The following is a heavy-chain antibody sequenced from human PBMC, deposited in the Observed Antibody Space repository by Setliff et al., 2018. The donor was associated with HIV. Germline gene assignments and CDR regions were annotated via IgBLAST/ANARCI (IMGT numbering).Heavy chain of an antibody. D-gene: IGHD6-6*01. V-gene: IGHV1-2*02. CDR3: ARPRVFDSFDV. Sequence: ASVKVSCKAIGYMIIGYTMKWVRQAPGQGLEWIGGISPNNGATEYAPKFQGRVSMTLDTSISTAYLEIPRLTSDDAAVYFCARPRVFDSFDVWGQGTKVTVSS. CDR2: ISPNNGAT. J-gene: IGHJ3*01. CDR1: GYMIIGYT.